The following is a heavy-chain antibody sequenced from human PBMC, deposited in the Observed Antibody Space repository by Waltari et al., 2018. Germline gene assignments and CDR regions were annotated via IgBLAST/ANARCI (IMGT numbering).Heavy chain of an antibody. CDR2: ST. J-gene: IGHJ4*02. V-gene: IGHV4-61*02. D-gene: IGHD3-22*01. CDR3: ARVRADYYDSSGSRDPREPFDY. Sequence: STNYNPSLKSRVTISVDTSKNQFSLKLSSVTAADTAVYYCARVRADYYDSSGSRDPREPFDYWGQGTLVTVSS.